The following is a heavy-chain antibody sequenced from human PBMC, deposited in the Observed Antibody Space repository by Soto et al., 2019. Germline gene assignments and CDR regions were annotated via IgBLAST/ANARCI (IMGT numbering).Heavy chain of an antibody. CDR3: ARDPGPLGYCSSTSCPDYMAV. CDR2: ISAYNGNT. CDR1: GYTFTSYG. V-gene: IGHV1-18*01. D-gene: IGHD2-2*01. Sequence: ASVKVSCKASGYTFTSYGISWVRQAPGQGLEWMGWISAYNGNTNYAQKLQGRVTMTTDTSTSTAYMELRSLRSDDTAVYYCARDPGPLGYCSSTSCPDYMAVWGKGTTVTVSS. J-gene: IGHJ6*03.